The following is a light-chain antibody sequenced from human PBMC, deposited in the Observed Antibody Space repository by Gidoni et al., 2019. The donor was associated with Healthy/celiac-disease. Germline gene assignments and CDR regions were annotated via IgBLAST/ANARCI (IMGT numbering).Light chain of an antibody. CDR3: MQALQTPLT. CDR1: QCLLHSNGYNY. J-gene: IGKJ4*01. V-gene: IGKV2-28*01. CDR2: LGS. Sequence: IVMTQSPLSLPVTPGESASISCRSSQCLLHSNGYNYLDWYLQKPGQSPQLLIYLGSNRASGVPDRFSGSGSGTDFTLKISRVEAEDIGVYYCMQALQTPLTFGGGTKVEIK.